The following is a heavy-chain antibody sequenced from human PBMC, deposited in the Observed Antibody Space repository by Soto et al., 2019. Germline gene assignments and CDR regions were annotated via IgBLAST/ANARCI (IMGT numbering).Heavy chain of an antibody. V-gene: IGHV3-53*01. CDR1: GFTVSSNY. CDR2: IYSGGST. Sequence: GGSLRLSCAASGFTVSSNYMSWVRQAPGKGLEWVSVIYSGGSTYYADSVKGRFTISRDNSKNTLYLQMNSLRAEDTAVYYCARDRYYGSGSYYGVDVWGQGTTVTVSS. D-gene: IGHD3-10*01. J-gene: IGHJ6*02. CDR3: ARDRYYGSGSYYGVDV.